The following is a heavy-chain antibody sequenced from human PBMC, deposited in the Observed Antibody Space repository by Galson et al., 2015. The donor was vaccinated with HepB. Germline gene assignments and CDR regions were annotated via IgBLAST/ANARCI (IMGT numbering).Heavy chain of an antibody. D-gene: IGHD5-18*01. V-gene: IGHV2-70*17. CDR3: ARLIYSGGLYYFDF. Sequence: PALVKPTQTLTLTCTFSGFSLSTSGMCVSWIRQPPGKALEWLARLDWDDDKFYITSLKTRLTISKDTSKNQVVLTMTNMDPVDTATYYCARLIYSGGLYYFDFWGQGTLVTVSS. J-gene: IGHJ4*02. CDR1: GFSLSTSGMC. CDR2: LDWDDDK.